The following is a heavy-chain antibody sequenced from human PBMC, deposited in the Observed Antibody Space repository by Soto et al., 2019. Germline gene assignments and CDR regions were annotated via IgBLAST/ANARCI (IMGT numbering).Heavy chain of an antibody. CDR2: IYYSGST. Sequence: SETLSLTCTVSGGSISSYYWSWIRQPPGKGLEWIGYIYYSGSTNYNPSLKSRVTISVDTSKNQFSLKLGSVTAADTAVYYCARDLNYGDYDWDYGMDVWGQGTTVTVSS. D-gene: IGHD4-17*01. J-gene: IGHJ6*02. CDR3: ARDLNYGDYDWDYGMDV. V-gene: IGHV4-59*01. CDR1: GGSISSYY.